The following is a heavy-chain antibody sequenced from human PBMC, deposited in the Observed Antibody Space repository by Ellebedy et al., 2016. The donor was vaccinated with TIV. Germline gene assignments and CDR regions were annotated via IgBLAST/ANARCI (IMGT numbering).Heavy chain of an antibody. Sequence: GGSLRLXXAASGFTFSSYAMTWVRQAPGKGLEWVSTITGSGGSTYYAYSVKGRFTISRDNSKNTLYLQMNSLRVEDTAVYYCAKDQTPDIPVALDIWGQGTMVTVSS. V-gene: IGHV3-23*01. CDR1: GFTFSSYA. J-gene: IGHJ3*02. D-gene: IGHD2-15*01. CDR3: AKDQTPDIPVALDI. CDR2: ITGSGGST.